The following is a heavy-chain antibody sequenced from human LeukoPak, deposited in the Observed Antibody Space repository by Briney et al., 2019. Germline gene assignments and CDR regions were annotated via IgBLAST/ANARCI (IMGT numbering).Heavy chain of an antibody. Sequence: GASVKVSCKASGYTFTSYYMHWVRQAPGQGLEWMGWINPNSGGTNYAQKFQGRVTMTRDTSISTAYMELSRLRSDDTAVYYCAREESRYQLASGYSYGDNWFDPWGQGTLVTVSS. CDR3: AREESRYQLASGYSYGDNWFDP. V-gene: IGHV1-2*02. J-gene: IGHJ5*02. D-gene: IGHD5-18*01. CDR2: INPNSGGT. CDR1: GYTFTSYY.